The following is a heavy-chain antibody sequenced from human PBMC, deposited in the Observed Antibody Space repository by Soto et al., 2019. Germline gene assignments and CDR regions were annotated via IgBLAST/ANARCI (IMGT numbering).Heavy chain of an antibody. J-gene: IGHJ4*02. CDR2: VFHSGTT. Sequence: PSETLSLTCVVSGYSINSGYYWGWIRQPPGKGLEWIGSVFHSGTTYQNPSLKTRATISVDTSRNQSSLELDSVTAADTAVYYCARAGKEYYDSSGYRLYYFDYWGQGTLVTVSS. CDR1: GYSINSGYY. CDR3: ARAGKEYYDSSGYRLYYFDY. D-gene: IGHD3-22*01. V-gene: IGHV4-38-2*01.